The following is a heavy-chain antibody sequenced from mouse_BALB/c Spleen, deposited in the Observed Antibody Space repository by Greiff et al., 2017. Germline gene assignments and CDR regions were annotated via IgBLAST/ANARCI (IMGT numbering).Heavy chain of an antibody. CDR2: ISNGGGST. D-gene: IGHD2-3*01. V-gene: IGHV5-12-2*01. CDR1: GFTFSSYT. J-gene: IGHJ3*01. CDR3: ERQDDGNYGIAY. Sequence: DVKLVESGGGLVQPGGSLKLSCAASGFTFSSYTMSWVRQTPEKRLEWVAYISNGGGSTYYPDTVKGRFTISRDNAKNTLYLQMSRLKSEDTAMYYCERQDDGNYGIAYWGQGTLVTVSA.